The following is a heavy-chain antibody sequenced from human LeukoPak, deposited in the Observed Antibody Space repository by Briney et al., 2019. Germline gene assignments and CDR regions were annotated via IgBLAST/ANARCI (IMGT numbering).Heavy chain of an antibody. CDR2: ISGSRGST. CDR3: AKQGCPNGVCYSYYYYMDV. V-gene: IGHV3-23*01. CDR1: GFTFSSYA. D-gene: IGHD2-8*01. Sequence: GGSLRLSCAASGFTFSSYAMSWVRQAPGKGLEWVSAISGSRGSTFSADSVKGRFTISRDNSKNTLYLEMNSLRAEDTAVYYCAKQGCPNGVCYSYYYYMDVWGKGTTVTVSS. J-gene: IGHJ6*03.